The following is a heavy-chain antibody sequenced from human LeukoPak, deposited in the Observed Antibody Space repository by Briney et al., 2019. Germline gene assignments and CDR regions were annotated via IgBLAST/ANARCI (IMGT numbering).Heavy chain of an antibody. CDR1: RFTFSSNT. CDR3: AKEANIEQWLVRLFDY. V-gene: IGHV3-21*04. CDR2: ISSTSSST. Sequence: GGSLRLSCAASRFTFSSNTMNWVRQAPGRGLEWVSSISSTSSSTYYADSVKGRFTISRDNSKNTLYLQMSSLRAEDTAVYYCAKEANIEQWLVRLFDYWGQGTLVTVSS. D-gene: IGHD6-19*01. J-gene: IGHJ4*02.